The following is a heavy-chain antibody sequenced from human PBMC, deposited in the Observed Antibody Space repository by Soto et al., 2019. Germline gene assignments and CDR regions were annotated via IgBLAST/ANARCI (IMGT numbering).Heavy chain of an antibody. CDR3: ARVTARSLDY. D-gene: IGHD5-18*01. Sequence: SETLSLTCAVYGGSFSGYYWSWIRQPPGKGLEWIGEINHSGSTNYNPSLKSRVTISVDTSKNQFSLKLSSVTAADTAVYYCARVTARSLDYWGQGTLVTVSS. V-gene: IGHV4-34*01. CDR2: INHSGST. J-gene: IGHJ4*02. CDR1: GGSFSGYY.